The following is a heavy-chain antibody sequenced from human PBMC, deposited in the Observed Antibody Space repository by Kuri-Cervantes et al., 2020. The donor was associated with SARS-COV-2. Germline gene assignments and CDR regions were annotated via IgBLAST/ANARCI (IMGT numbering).Heavy chain of an antibody. J-gene: IGHJ4*02. V-gene: IGHV4-39*01. D-gene: IGHD6-6*01. CDR3: ARREMAARRLFGY. Sequence: SETLSLTCTVSGGSISSSSYYWGWIRQPPGKGLEWIGSIYYSGSTYYNPSLKSRVTISVDTSKNQFSLKLSSVTAADTAVYYCARREMAARRLFGYWGQGTLVTVSS. CDR2: IYYSGST. CDR1: GGSISSSSYY.